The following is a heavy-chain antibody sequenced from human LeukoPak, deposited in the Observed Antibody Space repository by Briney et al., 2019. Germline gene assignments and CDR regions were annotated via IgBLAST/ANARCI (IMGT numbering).Heavy chain of an antibody. V-gene: IGHV4-34*01. CDR1: GGSFSCYY. CDR3: ARGNSYDIVTGYPSSFFYVY. D-gene: IGHD3-9*01. Sequence: SETLSLTCPVYGGSFSCYYWSWIRQPPGKGLEWIGEIHHSGSTNYNPSLKSRVTISVDPSKNQVPPKLASVTAADTAVYYCARGNSYDIVTGYPSSFFYVYWGQGTLVTVSS. CDR2: IHHSGST. J-gene: IGHJ4*02.